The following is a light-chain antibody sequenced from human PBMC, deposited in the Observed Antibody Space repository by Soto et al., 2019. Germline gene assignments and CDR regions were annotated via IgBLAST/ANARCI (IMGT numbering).Light chain of an antibody. CDR1: QTVSSX. CDR3: QQYYNWPSWT. J-gene: IGKJ1*01. Sequence: PGESATLSCMASQTVSSXLAXXQXXPXXXXXLXXXSTSTRATGVPARFSGSGSGTDFTLTISNLQSEDFAVYYCQQYYNWPSWTFGQGTKVDIK. CDR2: STS. V-gene: IGKV3D-15*01.